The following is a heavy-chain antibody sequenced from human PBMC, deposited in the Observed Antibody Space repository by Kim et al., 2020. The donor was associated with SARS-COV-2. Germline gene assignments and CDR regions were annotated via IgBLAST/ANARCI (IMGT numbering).Heavy chain of an antibody. V-gene: IGHV4-30-4*01. CDR3: ARAGTYDFWSGADY. J-gene: IGHJ4*02. CDR1: GGSISSGDYY. CDR2: IYYSGST. Sequence: SETLSLTCTVSGGSISSGDYYWSWIRQPPGKGLEWIGYIYYSGSTYYNPSLKSRVTISVDTSKNQFSLKLSSVTAADTAVYYCARAGTYDFWSGADYWGQGTLVTVSS. D-gene: IGHD3-3*01.